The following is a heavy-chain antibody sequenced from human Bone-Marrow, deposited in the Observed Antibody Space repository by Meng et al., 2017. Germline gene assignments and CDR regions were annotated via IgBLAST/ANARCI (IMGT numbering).Heavy chain of an antibody. CDR2: IYYSGST. D-gene: IGHD3-3*02. V-gene: IGHV4-31*01. J-gene: IGHJ6*02. CDR3: ASVFSVPYYYYYGMDV. Sequence: LRLSCTVSGGSISSGGYYWSWIRQHPGKGLEWIGYIYYSGSTYYNPSLKSLVTISVDTSKNQFSLKLSSVTAADTAVYYCASVFSVPYYYYYGMDVWGQGTTVTVSS. CDR1: GGSISSGGYY.